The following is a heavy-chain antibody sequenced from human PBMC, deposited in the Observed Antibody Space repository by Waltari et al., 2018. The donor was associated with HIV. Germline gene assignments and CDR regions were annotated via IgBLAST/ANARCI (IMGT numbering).Heavy chain of an antibody. Sequence: QVQLVESGGGVVQPGRSLILSCAASGLPFSSYGMHWVRQAPGKGLEWVAVISYEGSNKDYADSVKGRFTISRDNSKNKLYLQMSSLRAEDTAVYYCAKDKDSTVTTIFYYYGMDVWGQGTTVTVSS. J-gene: IGHJ6*02. CDR3: AKDKDSTVTTIFYYYGMDV. CDR1: GLPFSSYG. CDR2: ISYEGSNK. D-gene: IGHD4-17*01. V-gene: IGHV3-30*18.